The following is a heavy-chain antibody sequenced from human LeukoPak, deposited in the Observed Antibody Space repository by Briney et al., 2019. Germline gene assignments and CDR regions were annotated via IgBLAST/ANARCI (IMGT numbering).Heavy chain of an antibody. V-gene: IGHV4-30-2*01. J-gene: IGHJ5*02. Sequence: SQTLSLTCAVSGGSISSGGYSWSWIRQPPGKGLEWIGYIYHSGSTYYNPSLKSRVTISVDRAKNQFSLKLSSVTAADTAVYYFARSSWPYRSSWRLFDPWGQGTLVTVSS. D-gene: IGHD6-6*01. CDR1: GGSISSGGYS. CDR3: ARSSWPYRSSWRLFDP. CDR2: IYHSGST.